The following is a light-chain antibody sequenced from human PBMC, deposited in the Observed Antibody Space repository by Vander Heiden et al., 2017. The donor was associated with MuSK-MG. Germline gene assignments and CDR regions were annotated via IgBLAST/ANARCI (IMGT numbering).Light chain of an antibody. J-gene: IGLJ1*01. Sequence: QSALTQPASASGSPGQSITISCTGTSSDVGGYDYVSWYQQHPGKAPKLMIYDVGNRPSGVSNRFSGSKSGNTASLTISGLQAEDEADYYCNSYTGSSALVFGTGTRVTVL. CDR3: NSYTGSSALV. V-gene: IGLV2-14*03. CDR1: SSDVGGYDY. CDR2: DVG.